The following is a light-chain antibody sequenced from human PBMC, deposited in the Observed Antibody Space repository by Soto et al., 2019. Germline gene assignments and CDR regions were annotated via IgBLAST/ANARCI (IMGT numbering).Light chain of an antibody. V-gene: IGLV2-23*01. Sequence: QSALTQPASVSGSPGQSITISCTGTSSDVGSYNFVSWYRQHPGKAPKLMIYEGTKRPSGVSNRFSGSKSGYTASLTISGLQTEDEADYYCCSYAGSSTYVCGTGTKVTLL. J-gene: IGLJ1*01. CDR2: EGT. CDR1: SSDVGSYNF. CDR3: CSYAGSSTYV.